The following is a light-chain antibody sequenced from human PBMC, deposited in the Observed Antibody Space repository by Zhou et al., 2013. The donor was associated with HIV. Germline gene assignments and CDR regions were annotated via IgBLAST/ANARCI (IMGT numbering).Light chain of an antibody. J-gene: IGKJ1*01. CDR1: QSISSW. CDR3: LQHNSLPQT. Sequence: DIQMTQSPSTLSASVGDRVTITCRASQSISSWLAWYQQKPGKAPKLLIYKASSLESGVPSRFSGSGSGTEFTLTISNLQLEDFASYYCLQHNSLPQTFGQGTKVEIK. CDR2: KAS. V-gene: IGKV1-5*03.